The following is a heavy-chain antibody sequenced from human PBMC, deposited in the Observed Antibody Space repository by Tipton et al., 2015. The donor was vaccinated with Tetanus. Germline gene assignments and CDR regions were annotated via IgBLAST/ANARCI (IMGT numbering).Heavy chain of an antibody. J-gene: IGHJ6*02. D-gene: IGHD1-26*01. CDR2: ISYSGFT. CDR3: ARASGSHPSYYYYAADV. V-gene: IGHV4-39*01. Sequence: WVRQAPGKGLEWIGSISYSGFTYYNPSLKGRVTVSVDTSKSQFSLKVSSVTAADTAVYFCARASGSHPSYYYYAADVWGQGTTVTVSS.